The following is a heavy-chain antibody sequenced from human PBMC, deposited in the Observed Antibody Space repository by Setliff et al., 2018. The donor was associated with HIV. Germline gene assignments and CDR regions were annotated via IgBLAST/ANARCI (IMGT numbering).Heavy chain of an antibody. V-gene: IGHV3-21*01. D-gene: IGHD6-13*01. Sequence: GGSLRLSCAASGFSFSAYAMHWVRQSPGKGLEWVSGISSSSSYIYYADSVKGRFTISRDNAKNSLYLQMNSLRAEDTAVYYCARGIAAAGTGYYYMDVWGKGTTVTVSS. CDR3: ARGIAAAGTGYYYMDV. CDR1: GFSFSAYA. J-gene: IGHJ6*03. CDR2: ISSSSSYI.